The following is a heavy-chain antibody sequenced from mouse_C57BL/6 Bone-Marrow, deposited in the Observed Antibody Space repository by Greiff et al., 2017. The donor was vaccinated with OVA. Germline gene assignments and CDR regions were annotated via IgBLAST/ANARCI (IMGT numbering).Heavy chain of an antibody. D-gene: IGHD2-4*01. V-gene: IGHV1-69*01. Sequence: QVQLQQPGAELVMPGASVKLSRKASGYTFTSYWMHWVKQRPGQGLEWIGEIDPSDSYTNYNQKFKGKSTLTVDKSSSTAYMQLSSLTSEDSAVYYCAREGNYDYNFDYWGQGTTLTVSS. CDR1: GYTFTSYW. CDR3: AREGNYDYNFDY. J-gene: IGHJ2*01. CDR2: IDPSDSYT.